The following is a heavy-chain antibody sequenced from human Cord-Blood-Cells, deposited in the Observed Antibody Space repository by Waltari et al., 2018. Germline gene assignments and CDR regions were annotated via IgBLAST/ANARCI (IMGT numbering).Heavy chain of an antibody. J-gene: IGHJ4*02. CDR3: ATVIGGDYADY. V-gene: IGHV1-24*01. D-gene: IGHD4-17*01. CDR2: FDPEDGET. Sequence: QVQLVQSGAAVKKPGASVMVSCTVTGSTLTASHIHRVRQAPGKGLEWRGGFDPEDGETIYAQKFQGRVTMTEDTSTDTAYMELSSLRSEDTAVYYCATVIGGDYADYWGQGTLVTVSS. CDR1: GSTLTASH.